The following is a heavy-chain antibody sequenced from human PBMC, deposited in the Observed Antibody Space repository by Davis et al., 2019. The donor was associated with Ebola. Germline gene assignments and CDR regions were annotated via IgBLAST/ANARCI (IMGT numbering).Heavy chain of an antibody. CDR3: ATLPGYY. D-gene: IGHD1-26*01. CDR2: INRDGSTT. Sequence: GESLKISCAASGFTFSTQWMHWVRQAPGKGLVWVSCINRDGSTTTYADSVKGRFTISRDNAKNTLYLQMNNLRVEDTAVYYCATLPGYYWGQGTLVTVSS. J-gene: IGHJ4*02. CDR1: GFTFSTQW. V-gene: IGHV3-74*03.